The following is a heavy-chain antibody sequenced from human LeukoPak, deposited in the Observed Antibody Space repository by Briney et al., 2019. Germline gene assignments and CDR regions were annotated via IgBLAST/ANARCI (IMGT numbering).Heavy chain of an antibody. J-gene: IGHJ6*02. CDR1: GFTVSRNY. CDR3: ARGPRLERHGMGV. D-gene: IGHD1-1*01. V-gene: IGHV3-66*01. Sequence: GGSLRLSCAASGFTVSRNYMSWVRQAPGKGLEWVSVISSGDTTYYADSVKGRFTISRDSSKNTLYLQMNSLRAEDTAVYFCARGPRLERHGMGVWGQGTTVTVSS. CDR2: ISSGDTT.